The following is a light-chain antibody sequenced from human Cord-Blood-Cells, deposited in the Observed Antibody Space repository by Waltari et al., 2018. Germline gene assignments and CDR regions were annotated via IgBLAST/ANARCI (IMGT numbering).Light chain of an antibody. CDR1: QSVSSN. J-gene: IGKJ1*01. CDR2: GAS. CDR3: QQYNNWWT. Sequence: EIVMTQSPATLSVSPGERATLSCRASQSVSSNLAWYQQKPGQAPRLLIYGASTRATGIPARFSGSGSGTEFTLTISSLQSEDFAVYYCQQYNNWWTFHQGP. V-gene: IGKV3-15*01.